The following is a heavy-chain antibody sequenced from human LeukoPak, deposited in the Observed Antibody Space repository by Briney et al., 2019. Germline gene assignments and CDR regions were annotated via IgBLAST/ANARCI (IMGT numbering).Heavy chain of an antibody. Sequence: PGGSLRLSCAASGFAFISYSMNWVRQAPGKGLEWVSSISSSSTYIYYADSVKGRFTISRDNAKNSLYLQMNSLRAEDTAAYYCARDGQGYSGSYYAPTNFDYWGQGTLVTVSS. V-gene: IGHV3-21*01. CDR2: ISSSSTYI. J-gene: IGHJ4*02. D-gene: IGHD1-26*01. CDR3: ARDGQGYSGSYYAPTNFDY. CDR1: GFAFISYS.